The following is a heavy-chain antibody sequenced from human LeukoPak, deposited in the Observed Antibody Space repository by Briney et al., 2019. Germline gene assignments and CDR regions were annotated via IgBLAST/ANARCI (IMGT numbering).Heavy chain of an antibody. J-gene: IGHJ4*02. CDR2: IYTSGST. D-gene: IGHD5-18*01. CDR3: ARRGYSYGLNYFDY. V-gene: IGHV4-4*07. CDR1: GGSISSYY. Sequence: SETLSLTCTVSGGSISSYYWSWIRQPAGKGLEWIGRIYTSGSTNYNPSLRSRLTISVDTSKNQFSLKLSSVTAADTAVYYCARRGYSYGLNYFDYWGQGTLVTVSS.